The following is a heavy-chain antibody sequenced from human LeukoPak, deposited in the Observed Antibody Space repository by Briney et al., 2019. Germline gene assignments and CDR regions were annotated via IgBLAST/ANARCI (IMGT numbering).Heavy chain of an antibody. CDR2: IYYSGST. Sequence: PSETLSLTCAVSGGSISSYYWSWIRQPPGKGLEWIGYIYYSGSTNYNPSLKSRVTISVDTSKNQFSLKLSSVTAADTAVYYCARCRGSGWLDAFDIWGQGTMVTVSS. J-gene: IGHJ3*02. V-gene: IGHV4-59*01. CDR3: ARCRGSGWLDAFDI. D-gene: IGHD6-19*01. CDR1: GGSISSYY.